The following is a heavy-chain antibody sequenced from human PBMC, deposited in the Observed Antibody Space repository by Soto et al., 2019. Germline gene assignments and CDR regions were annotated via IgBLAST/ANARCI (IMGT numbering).Heavy chain of an antibody. J-gene: IGHJ4*02. CDR3: ARAIKRWEVNYYFDF. V-gene: IGHV1-69*06. Sequence: QVVLLQSGAEVKEPGSSVGVSCQVSGSTFNNFAFSWVRQAPGHGPEWMGGIVVDSNTAEYSQRFQDRVTITADTSTDTLYMELGSRTFEDTAVYYCARAIKRWEVNYYFDFWGQGTLVTVSS. CDR2: IVVDSNTA. D-gene: IGHD1-26*01. CDR1: GSTFNNFA.